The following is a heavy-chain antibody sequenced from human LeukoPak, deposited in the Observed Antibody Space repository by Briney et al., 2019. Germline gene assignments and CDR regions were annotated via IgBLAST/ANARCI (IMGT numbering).Heavy chain of an antibody. CDR2: IYYRGST. V-gene: IGHV4-59*01. CDR1: GGSISSYY. D-gene: IGHD3-10*01. Sequence: PSETLSLTCTVSGGSISSYYWSWLRQPPGKGLEWIGYIYYRGSTNYNPSLKSRVTISVDTSKNQFSLRLSSVTAADTAVYYCARGGDYYASGTYYAFDPWGQGTLVTVSS. CDR3: ARGGDYYASGTYYAFDP. J-gene: IGHJ5*02.